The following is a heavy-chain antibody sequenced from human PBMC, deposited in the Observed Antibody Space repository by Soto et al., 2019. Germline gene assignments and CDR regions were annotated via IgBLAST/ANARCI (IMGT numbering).Heavy chain of an antibody. CDR3: ARXXXXXXXWYAGFDP. CDR2: ISAYNGNT. D-gene: IGHD6-13*01. J-gene: IGHJ5*02. V-gene: IGHV1-18*01. Sequence: QVQLVQSGAEVKKPGASVKVSCKASGYTFTSYGISWVRQAPGQGLEWMGWISAYNGNTNYAQKLQGRVTMTTDTXXXXXXXXXXXXXXXXXXXXXCARXXXXXXXWYAGFDPWGQGTLVTVSS. CDR1: GYTFTSYG.